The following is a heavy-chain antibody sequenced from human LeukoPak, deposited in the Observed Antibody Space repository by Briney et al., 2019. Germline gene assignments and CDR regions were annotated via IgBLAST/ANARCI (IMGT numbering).Heavy chain of an antibody. CDR2: MDGGGGFR. Sequence: GGSLRLSCAAPGFTFSGSGIYWCGKAPGKGLEGVSGMDGGGGFRYYAGSVKGRLPISRDNSKNTLYLEMNSLRAEDTAVYYCARKSGTARTFDYWGQGTLVTVSS. CDR3: ARKSGTARTFDY. D-gene: IGHD1-1*01. CDR1: GFTFSGSG. V-gene: IGHV3-23*01. J-gene: IGHJ4*02.